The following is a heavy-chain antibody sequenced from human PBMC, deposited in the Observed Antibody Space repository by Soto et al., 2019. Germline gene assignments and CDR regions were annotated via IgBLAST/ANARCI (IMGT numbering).Heavy chain of an antibody. D-gene: IGHD3-3*01. Sequence: SETLSLTCTVSGGSISSSSYYWGWIRQPPGKGLEWIGSIYYSGSTNYNPSLKSRVTISVDTSKNQFSLKLSSVTAADTAVYYCARYYDFWSGYYSIDPWGQGTLVTVSS. CDR3: ARYYDFWSGYYSIDP. CDR1: GGSISSSSYY. J-gene: IGHJ5*02. V-gene: IGHV4-39*07. CDR2: IYYSGST.